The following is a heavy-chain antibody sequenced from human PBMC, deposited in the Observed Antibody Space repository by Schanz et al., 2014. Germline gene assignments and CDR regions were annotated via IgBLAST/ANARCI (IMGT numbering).Heavy chain of an antibody. V-gene: IGHV1-3*01. J-gene: IGHJ6*02. CDR1: GYSFISHA. CDR3: ARVQDDILTGSEYYYGMDV. D-gene: IGHD3-9*01. CDR2: ISPYTGNT. Sequence: QVQLVQSGAEVKKPGASVKVSCKASGYSFISHAIHWVRQAPGQRLEWMGWISPYTGNTHYFDKMEGRVTMTTDTSTSTAYMELRSLRSDDTAVYYCARVQDDILTGSEYYYGMDVWGQGTTVTVSS.